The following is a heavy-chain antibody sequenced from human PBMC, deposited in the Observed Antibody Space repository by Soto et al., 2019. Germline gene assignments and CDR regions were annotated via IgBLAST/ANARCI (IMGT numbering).Heavy chain of an antibody. Sequence: GASVKVSCKASGGTFSSYAISCVRQAPGQGLEWMGGIIPIFGTANYAQKFQGRVTITADKSTSTAYMELSSLRSEDTAVYYCARGKAEITIFGVVIRDYYYYGMDVWGQGTTVTVSS. J-gene: IGHJ6*02. CDR3: ARGKAEITIFGVVIRDYYYYGMDV. V-gene: IGHV1-69*06. CDR2: IIPIFGTA. CDR1: GGTFSSYA. D-gene: IGHD3-3*01.